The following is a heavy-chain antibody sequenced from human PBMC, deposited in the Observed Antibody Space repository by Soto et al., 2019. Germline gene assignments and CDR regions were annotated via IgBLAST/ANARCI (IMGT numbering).Heavy chain of an antibody. CDR1: GYTLTELS. Sequence: ASVKVSCKVSGYTLTELSMHWVRQAPGKGLEWMGGFDPEDGETIYAQKFQGRVTMTEDTSTDTAYMELSSLRSEDTAVFYCATALAATMSFDYWGQGTLVTVSS. CDR3: ATALAATMSFDY. J-gene: IGHJ4*02. D-gene: IGHD5-12*01. V-gene: IGHV1-24*01. CDR2: FDPEDGET.